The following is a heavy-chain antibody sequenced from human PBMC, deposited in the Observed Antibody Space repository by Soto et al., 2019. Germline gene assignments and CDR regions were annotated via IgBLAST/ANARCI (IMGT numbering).Heavy chain of an antibody. Sequence: QLQLQESGPGLVKPSETLSLTCTVSGGSISSSSYYWGWIRQPPGKGLEWIGSIYYSGSTYYNPSPKSRVTISVDTSKTQFSLKLSPVTAADTAVYYCAGRDVGTIDYWGQGTLVTVSS. J-gene: IGHJ4*02. CDR2: IYYSGST. CDR1: GGSISSSSYY. V-gene: IGHV4-39*01. CDR3: AGRDVGTIDY.